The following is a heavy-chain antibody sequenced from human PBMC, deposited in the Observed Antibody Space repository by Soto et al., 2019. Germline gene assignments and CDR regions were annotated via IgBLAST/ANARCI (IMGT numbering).Heavy chain of an antibody. D-gene: IGHD5-18*01. CDR1: GGSISSYY. V-gene: IGHV4-59*01. Sequence: QVQLQESGPGLVKPSETLSLTCTVSGGSISSYYWCWIRQPPRKGLEWIGGIYYTGSTNYNPSPMSRVTISVEIPKISLSVKLSCGTAADTAVYYCARVRGYSYGYGLVDYWGQGTLVTVSS. CDR3: ARVRGYSYGYGLVDY. CDR2: IYYTGST. J-gene: IGHJ4*02.